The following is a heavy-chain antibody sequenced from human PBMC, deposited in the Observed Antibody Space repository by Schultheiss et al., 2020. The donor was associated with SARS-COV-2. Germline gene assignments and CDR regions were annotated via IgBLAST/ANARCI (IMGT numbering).Heavy chain of an antibody. Sequence: SQTLSLTCTVSGGSVSSGSYYWSWIRQPPGKGLEWIGYIYYSGSTYYNPSLKSRVTISVDTSKNQFSLKLSSVTAADTAVYYCHISKGGYGGYWGQGTLVTVSS. CDR1: GGSVSSGSYY. CDR3: HISKGGYGGY. V-gene: IGHV4-61*01. D-gene: IGHD4-23*01. CDR2: IYYSGST. J-gene: IGHJ4*02.